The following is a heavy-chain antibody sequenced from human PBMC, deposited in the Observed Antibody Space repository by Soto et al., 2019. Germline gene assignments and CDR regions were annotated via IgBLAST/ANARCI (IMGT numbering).Heavy chain of an antibody. Sequence: QVQLVQSGAEVKKPGASVKVSCKASGYTFTSYYMHWVRQAPGQGLEWMGIINPSGGSTSYAQKFQGRVTMTRDTSTSTVYMELSSLRSEDTAVYYCARDYGPYYDILTGYYAFDYWGQGTLVTVSS. CDR3: ARDYGPYYDILTGYYAFDY. CDR1: GYTFTSYY. D-gene: IGHD3-9*01. J-gene: IGHJ4*02. CDR2: INPSGGST. V-gene: IGHV1-46*01.